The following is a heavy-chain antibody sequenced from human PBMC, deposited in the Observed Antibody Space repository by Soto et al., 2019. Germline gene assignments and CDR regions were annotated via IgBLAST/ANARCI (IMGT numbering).Heavy chain of an antibody. CDR3: ARDLAAAYDY. V-gene: IGHV3-30-3*01. D-gene: IGHD6-13*01. J-gene: IGHJ4*02. CDR2: ISYDGSNK. CDR1: GFTFSSYA. Sequence: QVQLVESGGGVVKPGRSLRLSWAASGFTFSSYAMHWVRQAPGKGLEWVAVISYDGSNKYYADSVKGRFTISRDNSKNTLYLQMNSLRAEDTAVYYCARDLAAAYDYWGQGTLVTVSS.